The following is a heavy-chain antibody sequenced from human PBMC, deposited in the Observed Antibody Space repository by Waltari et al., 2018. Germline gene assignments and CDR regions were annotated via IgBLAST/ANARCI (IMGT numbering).Heavy chain of an antibody. Sequence: QVQLVQSGAEVKKPGSSVKVSCKASGGSFSTYTISWVRQAPGQGLEYMGVITPEFLRTHHAEKFQGVGSITAYEVTTTVYMELKTLKHECPAICFCAKGESMVQWGGGYYGLDVWGQGTSVAVVS. V-gene: IGHV1-69*13. CDR1: GGSFSTYT. J-gene: IGHJ6*01. D-gene: IGHD3-10*01. CDR3: AKGESMVQWGGGYYGLDV. CDR2: ITPEFLRT.